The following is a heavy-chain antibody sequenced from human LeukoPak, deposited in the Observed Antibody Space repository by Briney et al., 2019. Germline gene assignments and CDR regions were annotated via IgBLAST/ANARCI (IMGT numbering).Heavy chain of an antibody. CDR2: INPNGGST. D-gene: IGHD5-12*01. CDR1: GYPFTIYY. CDR3: ARDCPERAYSGYDSYLDY. V-gene: IGHV1-46*01. J-gene: IGHJ4*02. Sequence: ASVTVSCKASGYPFTIYYMHWVRQAPGHGLELMGIINPNGGSTSYAQKFQGRVTMTRDTSTSTVYMELSSLRSEDTAVYYCARDCPERAYSGYDSYLDYWGQGTLVTVSS.